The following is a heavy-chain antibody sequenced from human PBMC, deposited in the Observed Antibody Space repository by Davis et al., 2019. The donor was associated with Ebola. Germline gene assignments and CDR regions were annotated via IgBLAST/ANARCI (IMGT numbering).Heavy chain of an antibody. CDR2: IYSGGST. V-gene: IGHV3-66*01. D-gene: IGHD3-22*01. CDR1: GFTVSSNY. J-gene: IGHJ4*02. Sequence: PGGSLRLSCAASGFTVSSNYMSWVRQAPGKGLEWVSVIYSGGSTYYADSVKGRFTISRDNSKNTLYLQMNSLRAEDTAVYYCARTVPHSSGYPNWGQGTLATVSS. CDR3: ARTVPHSSGYPN.